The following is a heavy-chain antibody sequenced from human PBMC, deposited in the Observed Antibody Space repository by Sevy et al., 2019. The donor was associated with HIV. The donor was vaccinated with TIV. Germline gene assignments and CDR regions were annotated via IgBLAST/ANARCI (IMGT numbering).Heavy chain of an antibody. CDR2: VKQDGSVK. CDR1: GFTLDSYW. V-gene: IGHV3-7*01. D-gene: IGHD6-25*01. Sequence: GGSRRLSCVASGFTLDSYWMSWVRQTPGKGLEWVANVKQDGSVKYYVDSVKGRFTISRDNARNLVYLQMNSLRVDDTALYYCVRAIAAHDSFWGQGTLVTVSS. CDR3: VRAIAAHDSF. J-gene: IGHJ4*02.